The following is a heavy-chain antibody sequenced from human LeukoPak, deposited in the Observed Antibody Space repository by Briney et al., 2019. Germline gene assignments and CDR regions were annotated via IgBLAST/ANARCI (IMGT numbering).Heavy chain of an antibody. D-gene: IGHD5-12*01. CDR3: ARDGRSKVRYSGYAIEGNWFDP. J-gene: IGHJ5*02. CDR2: ISAYNGNT. V-gene: IGHV1-18*01. Sequence: ASVKVSCKASGYTFTSYGISWVRQAPGQGLEWMGWISAYNGNTNYAQKLQGRVTMTTDTSTSTAYMELRSLRSDDTAVYYCARDGRSKVRYSGYAIEGNWFDPWGQGTLVTVSS. CDR1: GYTFTSYG.